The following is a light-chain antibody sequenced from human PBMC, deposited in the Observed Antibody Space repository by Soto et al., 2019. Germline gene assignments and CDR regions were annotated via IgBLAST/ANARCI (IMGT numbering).Light chain of an antibody. CDR1: SSNIGAGYH. CDR2: TNR. J-gene: IGLJ1*01. V-gene: IGLV1-40*01. CDR3: QSYDSSRGYV. Sequence: QSVLTQPPSVSGAPGQRVTMSCTGSSSNIGAGYHVHWYQQLPGTAPKLLIYTNRYRPPGVPDRFSGSRSGTSASLAITGLQAEDEADYYCQSYDSSRGYVFGTGTKLTVL.